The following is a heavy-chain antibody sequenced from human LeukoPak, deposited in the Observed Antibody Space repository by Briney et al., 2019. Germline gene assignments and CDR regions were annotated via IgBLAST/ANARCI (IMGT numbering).Heavy chain of an antibody. Sequence: GGSLRLSCAASGFTFSTYEMNWVRQAPGKGLEWVSYISRSGSTIYYADSVKGRFTVSRDDAKSSVFLQMNSLRAEDTAIYFCARGPNYGSRTDFLDYWGQGTLVTVSS. V-gene: IGHV3-48*03. CDR3: ARGPNYGSRTDFLDY. D-gene: IGHD3-10*01. CDR1: GFTFSTYE. J-gene: IGHJ4*02. CDR2: ISRSGSTI.